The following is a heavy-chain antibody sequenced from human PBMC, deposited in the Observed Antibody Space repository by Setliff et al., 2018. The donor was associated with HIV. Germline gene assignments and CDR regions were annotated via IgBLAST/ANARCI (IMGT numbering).Heavy chain of an antibody. D-gene: IGHD3-10*01. CDR1: GGSISGHY. Sequence: ASETLSLTCTASGGSISGHYWSWIRQPPGRGLEWIGYIYSSGSTNFNPPLQSRVTISVDTSKNQFSLKLSSVTAADTAVYYCARHSGVASPNWFDPWGQGTLVTVSS. CDR3: ARHSGVASPNWFDP. CDR2: IYSSGST. V-gene: IGHV4-4*09. J-gene: IGHJ5*02.